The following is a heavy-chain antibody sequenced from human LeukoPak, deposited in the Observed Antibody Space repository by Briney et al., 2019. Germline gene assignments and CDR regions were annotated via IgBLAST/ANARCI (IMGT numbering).Heavy chain of an antibody. CDR1: GFTFDDYA. D-gene: IGHD6-13*01. CDR2: ISGDGGST. CDR3: AKDIGRRIADYGMDV. Sequence: PGGSLRLSCAASGFTFDDYAMHWVRQAPGKGLEWVSLISGDGGSTYYADSVKGRFTISRDNSKNSLYLQMNSQRTEDTALYYCAKDIGRRIADYGMDVWGQGTTVTVSS. J-gene: IGHJ6*02. V-gene: IGHV3-43*02.